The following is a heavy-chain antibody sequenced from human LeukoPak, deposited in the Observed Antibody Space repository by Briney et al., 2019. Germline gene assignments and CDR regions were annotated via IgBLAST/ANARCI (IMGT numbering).Heavy chain of an antibody. Sequence: GGSLRLSCAASGFTFSSYSMPWVRQAPGKGLEWVSSISSSSTYIYYADSVKGRFTISRDNAKSSLYLQMNSLRAEDTAVYYCARDAYCSGGRCYPPYNIDSWGQGTLVTVSS. CDR3: ARDAYCSGGRCYPPYNIDS. V-gene: IGHV3-21*01. J-gene: IGHJ4*02. CDR1: GFTFSSYS. D-gene: IGHD2-15*01. CDR2: ISSSSTYI.